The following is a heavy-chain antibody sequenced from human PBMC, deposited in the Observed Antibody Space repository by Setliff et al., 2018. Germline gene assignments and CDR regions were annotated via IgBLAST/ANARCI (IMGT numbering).Heavy chain of an antibody. CDR1: GYIFAGYY. J-gene: IGHJ5*02. Sequence: ASVKVSCKASGYIFAGYYMHWVRQAPGQGLEWMGIIHTGGGSASYAQKFQGRVTMTSDTSTSTVYMEVNSVTSDDTAVYFCERLVRYCTQRACQRTQDADLWGQGTRVTVSS. CDR3: ERLVRYCTQRACQRTQDADL. CDR2: IHTGGGSA. D-gene: IGHD2-8*01. V-gene: IGHV1-46*01.